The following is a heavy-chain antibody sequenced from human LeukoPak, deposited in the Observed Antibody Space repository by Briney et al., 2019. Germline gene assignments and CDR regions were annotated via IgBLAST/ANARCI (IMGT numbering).Heavy chain of an antibody. D-gene: IGHD6-19*01. CDR1: GGSLNNNY. CDR3: ARHLSERTTVAGEFDY. CDR2: ISYSRST. Sequence: SETLSLTCTVSGGSLNNNYWSWVRQPPGKGLEWIGYISYSRSTNYNPSLESRVSISMASSRAQFSLQVNSVTAADTAVYFCARHLSERTTVAGEFDYWGQGILVSVSS. J-gene: IGHJ4*02. V-gene: IGHV4-59*08.